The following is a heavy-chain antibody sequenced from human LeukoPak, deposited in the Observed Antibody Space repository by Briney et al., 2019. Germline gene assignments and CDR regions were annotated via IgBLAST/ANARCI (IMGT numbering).Heavy chain of an antibody. D-gene: IGHD3-22*01. CDR1: GFTFSSLS. CDR3: ATNYYDSSGYFPDFDY. V-gene: IGHV3-23*01. J-gene: IGHJ4*02. CDR2: ISGSGQNT. Sequence: PGGSLRLSCAVSGFTFSSLSLNWVRQAPVKELAWVSAISGSGQNTYYADSVKGRFTISRDNSKNTLYLQMDSLRAEDTAAYYCATNYYDSSGYFPDFDYWGQGALVSVSS.